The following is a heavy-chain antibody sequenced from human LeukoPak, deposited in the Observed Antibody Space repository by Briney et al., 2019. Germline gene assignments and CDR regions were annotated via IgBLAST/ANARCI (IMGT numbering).Heavy chain of an antibody. CDR3: AMAAFDI. V-gene: IGHV3-30*03. J-gene: IGHJ3*02. CDR1: GFTFSSYG. CDR2: IPYDGSNK. Sequence: GGSLRLSCAASGFTFSSYGMHWVRRAPGKGLEWVAVIPYDGSNKYYADSVKGRFTISRDNSKNTLYLQMNSLRAEDTAVYYCAMAAFDIWGQGTMVTVSS.